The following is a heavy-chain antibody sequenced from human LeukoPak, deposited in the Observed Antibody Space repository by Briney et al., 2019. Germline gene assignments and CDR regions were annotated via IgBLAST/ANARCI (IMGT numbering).Heavy chain of an antibody. CDR3: ARGDNGWAF. CDR2: ISGSGSII. Sequence: GGSLRLSCAASGFTFSDYYMSWIRQAPGKGLEWVSYISGSGSIIYHADSVNGRFTISRDNAMNSLYLYMSSLRADDTAFYYCARGDNGWAFGGQGALVSVSS. D-gene: IGHD6-19*01. J-gene: IGHJ4*02. CDR1: GFTFSDYY. V-gene: IGHV3-11*04.